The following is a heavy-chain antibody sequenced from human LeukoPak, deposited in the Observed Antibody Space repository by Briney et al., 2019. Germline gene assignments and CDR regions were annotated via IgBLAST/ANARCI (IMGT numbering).Heavy chain of an antibody. D-gene: IGHD2-2*03. Sequence: GGSLRLSCAASGFTFSSYAMSWVRQAPGKGLEWVSAISGSGGSTYYADSVKGRFTISRDNSKNTLYLQMNSLRAEDTAVYYCARETHGYCSSTSCYGWFDPWGQGTLVTVSS. V-gene: IGHV3-23*01. CDR2: ISGSGGST. CDR1: GFTFSSYA. CDR3: ARETHGYCSSTSCYGWFDP. J-gene: IGHJ5*02.